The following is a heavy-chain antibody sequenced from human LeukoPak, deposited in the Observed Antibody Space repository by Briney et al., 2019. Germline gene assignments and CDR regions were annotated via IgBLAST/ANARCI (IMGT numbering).Heavy chain of an antibody. CDR1: GFTFSNAW. CDR3: AELGITMIGGV. V-gene: IGHV3-15*01. CDR2: TKSKTDGGTT. J-gene: IGHJ6*04. D-gene: IGHD3-10*02. Sequence: GGSLRLSCAASGFTFSNAWMSWVRQAPGKGLEWVGRTKSKTDGGTTDYAAPVKGRFTISRDDSKNTLYLQMNSLRAEDTAVYYCAELGITMIGGVWGKGTTVTISS.